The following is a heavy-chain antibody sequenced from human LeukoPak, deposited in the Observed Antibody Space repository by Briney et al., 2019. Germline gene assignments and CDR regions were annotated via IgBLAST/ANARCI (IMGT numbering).Heavy chain of an antibody. CDR2: IYYSGST. V-gene: IGHV4-30-4*01. CDR3: ARFDGDGDYGFGY. D-gene: IGHD4-17*01. CDR1: GGSISSGDYY. J-gene: IGHJ4*02. Sequence: SETLSLTCTVSGGSISSGDYYWSWIRQPPGKGLEWIGYIYYSGSTYYNPSPKSRVTISVDTSKNQFSLKLSSVTAADTAVYYCARFDGDGDYGFGYWGQGTLVTVSS.